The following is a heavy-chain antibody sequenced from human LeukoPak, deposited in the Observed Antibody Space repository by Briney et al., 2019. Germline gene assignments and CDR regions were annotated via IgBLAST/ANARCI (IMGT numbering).Heavy chain of an antibody. CDR1: GGSISSGSYY. V-gene: IGHV4-61*02. CDR2: IYTSGST. CDR3: ARESDYDSSGYYRKVDY. D-gene: IGHD3-22*01. Sequence: PSQTLSLTCTVSGGSISSGSYYWSWIRQPAGKGLEWIGRIYTSGSTNYNPSLKSRVTISVDTSKNQFSLKLSSVTAADTAVYYCARESDYDSSGYYRKVDYWGQGTLVTVSS. J-gene: IGHJ4*02.